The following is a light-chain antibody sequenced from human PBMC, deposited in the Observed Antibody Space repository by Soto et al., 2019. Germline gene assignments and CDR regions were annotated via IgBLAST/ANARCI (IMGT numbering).Light chain of an antibody. CDR2: GAS. V-gene: IGKV3-11*01. CDR1: QSIDNY. Sequence: EIVLTQSPASLSLSPGERASLSCRASQSIDNYLVWYQQKPGQAPRLLIFGASNRATGIPARFSGSGSGTDFTLTINSLEPDDFAVYYCQQRDSWPITLGQGTRLEIK. CDR3: QQRDSWPIT. J-gene: IGKJ5*01.